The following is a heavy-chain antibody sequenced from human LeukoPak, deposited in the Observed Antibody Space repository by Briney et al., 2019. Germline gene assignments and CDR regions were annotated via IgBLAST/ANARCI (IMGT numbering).Heavy chain of an antibody. CDR2: IKQDGSDK. J-gene: IGHJ4*02. CDR1: GFTFNSYW. D-gene: IGHD6-19*01. V-gene: IGHV3-7*03. Sequence: GGSLRLSCAASGFTFNSYWMTWVRRAPGKGLEWVADIKQDGSDKYYAGSVKGRFTISRDNAKNSLYLQMNSLRAEDTAVYFCARYNSAWKTDDYWGQGTLVTVSS. CDR3: ARYNSAWKTDDY.